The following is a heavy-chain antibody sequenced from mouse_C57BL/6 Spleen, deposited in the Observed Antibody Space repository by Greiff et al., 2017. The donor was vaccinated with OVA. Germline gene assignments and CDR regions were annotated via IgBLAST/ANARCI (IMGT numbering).Heavy chain of an antibody. D-gene: IGHD3-2*02. J-gene: IGHJ2*01. CDR1: GFTFSDYG. Sequence: EVKLVESGGGLVQPGGSLKLSCAASGFTFSDYGMHWVRQAPEKGLEWVAYISSGSSTIYYADTVKGRFTISRDNAKNTLFLQMTSLRSEDTAMYYCARRAQATKGYYFDYWGQGTTLTVSS. CDR3: ARRAQATKGYYFDY. V-gene: IGHV5-17*01. CDR2: ISSGSSTI.